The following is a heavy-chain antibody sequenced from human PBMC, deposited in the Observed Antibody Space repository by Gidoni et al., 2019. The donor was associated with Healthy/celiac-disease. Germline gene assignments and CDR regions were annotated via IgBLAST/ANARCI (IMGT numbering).Heavy chain of an antibody. J-gene: IGHJ3*02. D-gene: IGHD6-6*01. V-gene: IGHV4-59*01. CDR3: AREKRSSSRAFDI. CDR1: GGSLSRYY. CDR2: IYYSGST. Sequence: QVQQQESGPGLVKPSETLSLTCTVSGGSLSRYYWSWIRQPPGKGLEWMGYIYYSGSTNYNPSLKSRVTISVDTSKNQFSLKLSSVTAADTAVYYCAREKRSSSRAFDIWGQGTMVTVSS.